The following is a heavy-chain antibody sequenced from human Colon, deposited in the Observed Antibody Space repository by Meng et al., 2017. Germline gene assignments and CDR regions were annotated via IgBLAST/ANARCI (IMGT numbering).Heavy chain of an antibody. CDR2: IYYSGST. V-gene: IGHV4-30-4*01. Sequence: HVQLPESGPRLLKPSQHPCLPCMFDGSSFNVPYYCWSWLRQAPENGLEWIGYIYYSGSTYYNPSLKSRVSISGDTSNKQFYLKLTSVTAADTAVYYCARSPYSGSALPFFDYWGQGSLVTVSS. D-gene: IGHD1-26*01. CDR3: ARSPYSGSALPFFDY. CDR1: GSSFNVPYYC. J-gene: IGHJ4*02.